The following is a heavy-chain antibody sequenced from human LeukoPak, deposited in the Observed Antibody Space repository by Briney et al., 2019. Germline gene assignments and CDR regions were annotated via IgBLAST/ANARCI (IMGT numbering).Heavy chain of an antibody. Sequence: NPGGSLRLSCAASGFTFSSYSMNWVRQAPGKGLEWVSSISSSSSYIYYADSVKGRFTTSRDNAKKSLYLQMNSLRAEDTAVYYCARRIAAANDAFDIWGQGTMVTASS. CDR3: ARRIAAANDAFDI. CDR2: ISSSSSYI. J-gene: IGHJ3*02. CDR1: GFTFSSYS. V-gene: IGHV3-21*01. D-gene: IGHD6-13*01.